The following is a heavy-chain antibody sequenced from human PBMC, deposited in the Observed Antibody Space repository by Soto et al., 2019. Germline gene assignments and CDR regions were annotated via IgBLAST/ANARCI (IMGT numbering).Heavy chain of an antibody. D-gene: IGHD1-1*01. Sequence: PSETLSLTCTVSGGSISSSSYYWGWIRQPPGKGLEWIGSIFYSGSTYYNPSLKSRVTISVDTSKNQFSLKLSSVTAADTAVYYCARDRRVQTVAEIYDAFDIWGQGTMVTVSS. V-gene: IGHV4-39*02. CDR1: GGSISSSSYY. J-gene: IGHJ3*02. CDR2: IFYSGST. CDR3: ARDRRVQTVAEIYDAFDI.